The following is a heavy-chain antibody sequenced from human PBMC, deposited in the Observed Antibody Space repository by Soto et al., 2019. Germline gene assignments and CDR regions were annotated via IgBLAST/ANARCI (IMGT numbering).Heavy chain of an antibody. CDR3: ARGRVTDAFDI. Sequence: SETLSLTCAVYVGSFSGYYWSWIRQPPGKGLEWIGEINHSGSTNYNPSLKSRVTISVDTSKNQFSLKLSSVTAADTAVYYCARGRVTDAFDIWGQGTMVTVSS. J-gene: IGHJ3*02. V-gene: IGHV4-34*01. CDR2: INHSGST. D-gene: IGHD2-21*02. CDR1: VGSFSGYY.